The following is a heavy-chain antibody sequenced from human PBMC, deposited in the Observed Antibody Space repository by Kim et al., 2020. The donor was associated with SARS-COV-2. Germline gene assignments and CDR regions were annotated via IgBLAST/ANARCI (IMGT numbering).Heavy chain of an antibody. CDR3: ARAELAAAGTGLVAVDY. CDR1: GYTFTSYG. Sequence: ASVKVSCKASGYTFTSYGISWVRQAPGQGLEWMGWISAYNGNTNYAQKLQGRVTMTTDTSTSTAYMELRSLRSDDTAVYYCARAELAAAGTGLVAVDYWGQGTLVTVSS. V-gene: IGHV1-18*01. CDR2: ISAYNGNT. D-gene: IGHD6-13*01. J-gene: IGHJ4*02.